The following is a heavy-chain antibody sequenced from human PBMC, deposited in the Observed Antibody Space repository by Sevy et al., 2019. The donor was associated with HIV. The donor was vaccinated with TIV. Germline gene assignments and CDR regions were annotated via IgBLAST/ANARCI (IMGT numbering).Heavy chain of an antibody. Sequence: GGSLRLSCAASGFTFSTYSMNWVRQAPGKGLEWVSSISSSSSYMYYADSVKGRFTISRDNAKNSLYLQMNSLRSDDTAVDYCATGGGYCSGGSCSNFDYWGQGTLVTVSS. CDR1: GFTFSTYS. CDR3: ATGGGYCSGGSCSNFDY. J-gene: IGHJ4*02. D-gene: IGHD2-15*01. V-gene: IGHV3-21*01. CDR2: ISSSSSYM.